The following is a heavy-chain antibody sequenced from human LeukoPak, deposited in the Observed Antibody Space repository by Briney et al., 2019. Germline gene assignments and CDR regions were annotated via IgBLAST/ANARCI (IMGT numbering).Heavy chain of an antibody. CDR3: AKARTPVTSYFDK. Sequence: PGASLRLSCAASGFTFSTYTMSWVRQAPGKGQEWFSAISGADDGYYADSVKGRFTISRDNSKNTLYLQMNSLRAEDTAVYYCAKARTPVTSYFDKWGQGTLVTVSS. CDR1: GFTFSTYT. CDR2: ISGADDG. V-gene: IGHV3-23*01. D-gene: IGHD4-23*01. J-gene: IGHJ4*02.